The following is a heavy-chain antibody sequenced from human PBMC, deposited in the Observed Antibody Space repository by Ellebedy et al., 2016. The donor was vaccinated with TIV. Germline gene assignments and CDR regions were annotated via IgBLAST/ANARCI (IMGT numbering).Heavy chain of an antibody. J-gene: IGHJ6*02. D-gene: IGHD5-24*01. CDR1: GGSISSYY. CDR3: ARHIRDGYNLGYYYYYDGMDV. CDR2: IYYSGST. V-gene: IGHV4-59*08. Sequence: SETLSLTCTVSGGSISSYYWSWIRQPPGKGLEWIGYIYYSGSTNYNPSLKSRVTISVDTSKNQFSLKLSSVTAADTAVYYCARHIRDGYNLGYYYYYDGMDVWGQGTTVTVSS.